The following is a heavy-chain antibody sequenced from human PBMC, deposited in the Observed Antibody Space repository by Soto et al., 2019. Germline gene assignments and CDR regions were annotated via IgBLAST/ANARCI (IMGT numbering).Heavy chain of an antibody. J-gene: IGHJ4*02. D-gene: IGHD3-10*01. CDR2: IYYSGST. CDR1: GGSISGYY. Sequence: SETLSLTCTVSGGSISGYYWSWIRQPPGKGLEWIGYIYYSGSTNYNPSLKSRVTISVDTSKNQFSLKLNSMTAADTAVYYCARHNYGSGSTYFDYWGQGILVTVSS. V-gene: IGHV4-59*08. CDR3: ARHNYGSGSTYFDY.